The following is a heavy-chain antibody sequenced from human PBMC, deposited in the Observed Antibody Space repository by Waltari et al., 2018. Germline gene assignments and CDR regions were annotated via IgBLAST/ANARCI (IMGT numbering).Heavy chain of an antibody. CDR2: ISASSTYK. J-gene: IGHJ4*02. V-gene: IGHV3-21*01. D-gene: IGHD3-10*01. Sequence: EVQLVESGGGLVKPGGSMRLSCSASGFTLQRYTMRSVRQAPGKGLECVSSISASSTYKYHADSVKGRFTISRDNAKNSLFLQMDSLRAEDTAVYYCARDGLGDFGSGSYYQFFWGQGILVTVSS. CDR1: GFTLQRYT. CDR3: ARDGLGDFGSGSYYQFF.